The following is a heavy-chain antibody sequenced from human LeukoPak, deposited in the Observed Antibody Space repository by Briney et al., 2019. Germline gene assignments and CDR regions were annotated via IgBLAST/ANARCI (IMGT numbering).Heavy chain of an antibody. Sequence: SETLSLTCTVSGGSISSYYWSWLRQPPGKGLEWLGYIYYSGSTNYNPSLKSRVTISVDTSKNQFSLKLSSVTAADTAVYYCVGSSWYPGFDYWGQGTLVTVSS. CDR3: VGSSWYPGFDY. CDR2: IYYSGST. J-gene: IGHJ4*02. D-gene: IGHD6-13*01. V-gene: IGHV4-59*08. CDR1: GGSISSYY.